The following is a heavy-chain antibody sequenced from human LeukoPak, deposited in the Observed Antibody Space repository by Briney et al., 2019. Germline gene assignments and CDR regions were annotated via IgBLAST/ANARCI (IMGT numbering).Heavy chain of an antibody. J-gene: IGHJ4*02. CDR2: INKDGSET. CDR1: GFTFYMYA. V-gene: IGHV3-7*01. CDR3: ARDKVTY. Sequence: GGSLRLSCQASGFTFYMYAMSWVRQAPGKGLEWVAHINKDGSETYYVDSVKGRFTISRDNAKNSLYLQMNSLRVEDTAVYYCARDKVTYWGQGTLVTVSS.